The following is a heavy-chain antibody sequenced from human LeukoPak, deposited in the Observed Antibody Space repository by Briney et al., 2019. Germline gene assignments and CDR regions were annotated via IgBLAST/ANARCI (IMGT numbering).Heavy chain of an antibody. D-gene: IGHD2-2*01. CDR1: GGSISSGDYY. V-gene: IGHV4-30-4*01. CDR2: IYYSGST. Sequence: SQTLSLTCTVSGGSISSGDYYWSWMRQPPGKGLEWIGYIYYSGSTYYNPALESRITISVDTSKYQVSLKLSSVTAADTAVYYCARDRIVVVPAAMREEITYYYYGMDVWGQGTTVTVSS. CDR3: ARDRIVVVPAAMREEITYYYYGMDV. J-gene: IGHJ6*02.